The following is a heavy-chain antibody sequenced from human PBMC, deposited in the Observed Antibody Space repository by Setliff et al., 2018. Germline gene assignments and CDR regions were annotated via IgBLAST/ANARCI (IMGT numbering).Heavy chain of an antibody. Sequence: ASVKVSCKASGYTFTSYGFSWVRQAPGQGLEWMGGIIPIFGTVNYAQKFQDRVTITTDESTSTAYMELSSLRSEDTAFYYCARGAVLGVVNNYYYGMDVWGQGTTVTVSS. J-gene: IGHJ6*02. CDR2: IIPIFGTV. V-gene: IGHV1-69*05. CDR1: GYTFTSYG. CDR3: ARGAVLGVVNNYYYGMDV. D-gene: IGHD3-3*01.